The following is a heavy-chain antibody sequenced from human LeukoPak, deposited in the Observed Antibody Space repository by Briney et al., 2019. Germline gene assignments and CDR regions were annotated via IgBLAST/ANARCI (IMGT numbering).Heavy chain of an antibody. V-gene: IGHV1-2*02. CDR3: ARGRTTLGLHSSSWYWFDP. J-gene: IGHJ5*02. D-gene: IGHD6-13*01. CDR1: GYTFTSYD. Sequence: GASVKVSCKASGYTFTSYDINWVRQAPGQGLEWMGWINPNSGGTNYAQKLQGRVTMTRDTSISTAYMELSRLRSDDTAVYYCARGRTTLGLHSSSWYWFDPWGQGTLVTVSS. CDR2: INPNSGGT.